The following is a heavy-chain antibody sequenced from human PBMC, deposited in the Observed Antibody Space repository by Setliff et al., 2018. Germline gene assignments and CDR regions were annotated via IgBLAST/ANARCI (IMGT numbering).Heavy chain of an antibody. Sequence: PSETLSLTCIVSGDSLSSNSHYWGWIRQPPGKGLEWIGTIYYSATTYCNPSLKSRVTISVDTSKNQFSLRLSSVTAADTAVYYCVRPPYGSGGYFNSLSAFDIWGRGTMVT. CDR2: IYYSATT. CDR3: VRPPYGSGGYFNSLSAFDI. CDR1: GDSLSSNSHY. J-gene: IGHJ3*02. D-gene: IGHD3-10*01. V-gene: IGHV4-39*01.